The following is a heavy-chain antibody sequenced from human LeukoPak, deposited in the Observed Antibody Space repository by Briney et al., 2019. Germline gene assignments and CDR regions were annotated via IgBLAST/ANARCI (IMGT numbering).Heavy chain of an antibody. CDR1: GYTFTSYD. CDR2: MNPNSGNT. D-gene: IGHD5-18*01. V-gene: IGHV1-8*01. Sequence: ASVKVSCKASGYTFTSYDINWVRQATGQGLEWMGWMNPNSGNTGYAQKFQGRVTMTRNTSISTAYMELSSLRPEDTAVYYCARWPVDTAMVGPWGQGTLVTVSS. CDR3: ARWPVDTAMVGP. J-gene: IGHJ5*02.